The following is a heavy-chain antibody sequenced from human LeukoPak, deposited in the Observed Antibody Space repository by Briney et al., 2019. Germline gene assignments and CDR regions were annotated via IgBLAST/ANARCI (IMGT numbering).Heavy chain of an antibody. D-gene: IGHD6-6*01. Sequence: PGGSLRLSCAASGFTFSSYGMSWVRQAPGKGLEWVSAISGSGGSTYYADSVKGRFTISRDNSKNTLYLQMNSLRVEDTAVYYCARGGAARPDFWGQGTLVTVSS. V-gene: IGHV3-23*01. J-gene: IGHJ4*02. CDR2: ISGSGGST. CDR3: ARGGAARPDF. CDR1: GFTFSSYG.